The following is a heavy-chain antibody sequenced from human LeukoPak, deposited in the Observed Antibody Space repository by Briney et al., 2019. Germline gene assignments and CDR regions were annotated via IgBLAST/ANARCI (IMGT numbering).Heavy chain of an antibody. V-gene: IGHV1-8*03. CDR2: MNPNSGNT. CDR1: GYTFTSYD. Sequence: GASVKVSCKASGYTFTSYDINWVRQATGQGLEWMGWMNPNSGNTGYAQKFQGRVTITRNTSKSTAYMELSSLRSEDTAVYYCARGNPYYDFWSGHYYYYYYMDVWGKGTTVTVSS. D-gene: IGHD3-3*01. CDR3: ARGNPYYDFWSGHYYYYYYMDV. J-gene: IGHJ6*03.